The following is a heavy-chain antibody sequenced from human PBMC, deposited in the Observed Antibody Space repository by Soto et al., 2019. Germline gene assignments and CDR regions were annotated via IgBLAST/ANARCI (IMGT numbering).Heavy chain of an antibody. Sequence: GGSLRLSCAASGFTVSSNYMSWVRQAPGKGLEWVSVIYSGGSTYYADSVKGRFTISRHNSKNTLYLQMNSLRAEDTAVYYCARGGNGGSCCPFDPWGQGTLVTVSS. V-gene: IGHV3-53*04. D-gene: IGHD2-15*01. CDR3: ARGGNGGSCCPFDP. CDR1: GFTVSSNY. J-gene: IGHJ5*02. CDR2: IYSGGST.